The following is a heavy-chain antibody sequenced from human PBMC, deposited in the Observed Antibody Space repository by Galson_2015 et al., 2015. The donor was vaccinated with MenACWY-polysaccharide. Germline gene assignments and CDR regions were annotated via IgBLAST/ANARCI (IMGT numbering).Heavy chain of an antibody. Sequence: SETLSLTCVVYGGSFTNYYWTWIRQSAGKGLEWIGEIKHSGLTNYNPSLRSRVTVSVDPSKNRFSMNLTSVTAADTGVYYCARAWSSGYYSDFWGQGTPVTV. CDR2: IKHSGLT. D-gene: IGHD3-3*01. V-gene: IGHV4-34*01. CDR3: ARAWSSGYYSDF. J-gene: IGHJ4*02. CDR1: GGSFTNYY.